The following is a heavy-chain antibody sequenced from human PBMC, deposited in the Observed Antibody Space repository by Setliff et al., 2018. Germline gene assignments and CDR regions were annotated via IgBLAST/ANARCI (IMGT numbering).Heavy chain of an antibody. CDR2: ISGRGGST. Sequence: PGGSLRLSCAASGFTFDSHAMNGVRQAPGKGLEWVSGISGRGGSTDYADSVEGRFSISRDTSRSTLYLQMNSLRAEDTAIYYCAKAASPLFGILGVEYHFDSWGQGKLVTVSS. V-gene: IGHV3-23*01. D-gene: IGHD3-3*01. CDR3: AKAASPLFGILGVEYHFDS. J-gene: IGHJ4*02. CDR1: GFTFDSHA.